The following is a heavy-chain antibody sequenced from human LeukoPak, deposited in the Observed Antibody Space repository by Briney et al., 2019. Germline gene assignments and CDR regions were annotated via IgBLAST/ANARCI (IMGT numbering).Heavy chain of an antibody. CDR1: GYTFTSYY. Sequence: ASVKVSCKASGYTFTSYYMHWVRQAPGEGLEWMGIINPSGGSTSYAQKFQGRVTMTRNMSTSTVYMELSSLRSEDTAVYYCARDGYCSGGSCQPWVFDPWGQGTLVTVSS. J-gene: IGHJ5*02. CDR3: ARDGYCSGGSCQPWVFDP. D-gene: IGHD2-15*01. V-gene: IGHV1-46*01. CDR2: INPSGGST.